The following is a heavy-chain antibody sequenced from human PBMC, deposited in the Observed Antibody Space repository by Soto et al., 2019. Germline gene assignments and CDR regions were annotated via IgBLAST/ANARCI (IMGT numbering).Heavy chain of an antibody. D-gene: IGHD3-10*01. CDR2: IIPIFGTA. V-gene: IGHV1-69*13. CDR1: GGTFSSYA. CDR3: ARTVRDPVPYYYYYGMDV. J-gene: IGHJ6*02. Sequence: ASVKVSCKASGGTFSSYAISWVRQAPGQGLEWMGGIIPIFGTANYAQKFQGRVTITADESTSTAYMELSSLRSEDTAVYYCARTVRDPVPYYYYYGMDVWGQGTTVTVSS.